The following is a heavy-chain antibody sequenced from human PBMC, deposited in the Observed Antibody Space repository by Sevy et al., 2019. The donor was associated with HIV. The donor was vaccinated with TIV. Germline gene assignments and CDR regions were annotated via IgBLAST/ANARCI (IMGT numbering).Heavy chain of an antibody. J-gene: IGHJ5*02. D-gene: IGHD3-3*01. CDR1: GGSVRSGGYY. Sequence: SETLSLTCTVSGGSVRSGGYYWSWIRQHPGKDLEWIGYIYYSGSTYYNPSLESRLSISLDTSKNQLSLKLSSITGADTAVYYCARYFRSGFSLGGWFDTWGRESWSPSPQ. CDR2: IYYSGST. CDR3: ARYFRSGFSLGGWFDT. V-gene: IGHV4-31*03.